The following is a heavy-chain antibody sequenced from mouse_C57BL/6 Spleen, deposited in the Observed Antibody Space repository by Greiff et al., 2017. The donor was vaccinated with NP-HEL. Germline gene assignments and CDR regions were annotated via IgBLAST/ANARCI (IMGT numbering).Heavy chain of an antibody. CDR2: ISSGSSTI. CDR1: GFTFSDYG. Sequence: EVMLVESGGGLVKPGGSLKLSCAASGFTFSDYGMHWVRQAPEKGLEWVAYISSGSSTIYYVDTVKGRFTISRDNAKNTLFLQMTSLRSEDTAMYYCARELLGRETWFAYWGQGTLVTVSA. V-gene: IGHV5-17*01. J-gene: IGHJ3*01. D-gene: IGHD4-1*01. CDR3: ARELLGRETWFAY.